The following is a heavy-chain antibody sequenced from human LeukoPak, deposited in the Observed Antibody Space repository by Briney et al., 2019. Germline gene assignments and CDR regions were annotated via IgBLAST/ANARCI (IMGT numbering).Heavy chain of an antibody. CDR3: ARAQYSDYVLHNWFDP. V-gene: IGHV1-69*06. Sequence: SVKVSCKASGGTFTSYALSSVRQAPGQGLEWIGGIIPIFGTANYAPKFQGRVTITADKSTSTAYMELSSLRSEDTAVYYCARAQYSDYVLHNWFDPWGQGTLVTVSS. CDR1: GGTFTSYA. J-gene: IGHJ5*02. CDR2: IIPIFGTA. D-gene: IGHD5-12*01.